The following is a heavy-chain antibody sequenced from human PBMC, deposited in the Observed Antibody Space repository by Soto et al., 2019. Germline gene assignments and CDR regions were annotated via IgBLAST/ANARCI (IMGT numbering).Heavy chain of an antibody. J-gene: IGHJ5*02. V-gene: IGHV4-59*08. CDR2: IYYSGST. CDR3: SRHAGLGWPPHGLDP. CDR1: GASISSYY. D-gene: IGHD6-19*01. Sequence: QVQLQESGPGLVKPSETLSLTCSVSGASISSYYWSWIRQPPGKGLEWIAYIYYSGSTNYNPSLKNRVTISIDTSKTQFSLKLSSVTAADTAVYYCSRHAGLGWPPHGLDPWGQGILVTVSS.